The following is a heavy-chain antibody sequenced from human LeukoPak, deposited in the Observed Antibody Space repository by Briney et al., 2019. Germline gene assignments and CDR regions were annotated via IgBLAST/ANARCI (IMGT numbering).Heavy chain of an antibody. V-gene: IGHV4-59*08. Sequence: SETLSLTCAVYGGSFSGYYWSWIRQPPGKGLEWIGYIYYSGSTNYNPSLKSRVTISVDTSKNQFSLKLSSVTAADTAVYYCARHRTTDFWFDPWGQGTLVTVSS. CDR2: IYYSGST. J-gene: IGHJ5*02. D-gene: IGHD1-1*01. CDR3: ARHRTTDFWFDP. CDR1: GGSFSGYY.